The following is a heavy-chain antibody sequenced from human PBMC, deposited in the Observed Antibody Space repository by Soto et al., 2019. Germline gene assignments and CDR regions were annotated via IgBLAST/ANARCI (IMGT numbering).Heavy chain of an antibody. D-gene: IGHD2-15*01. CDR2: IIPIFGTA. Sequence: VASVKVSCKASGGTFSSYAISWVRQAPGQGLEWMGGIIPIFGTANYAQKFQGRVTITADESTSTAYMELSSLRSEDTAVYYCARDQPKLGYSSYYYYYGMDVWGQGTTITVSS. CDR3: ARDQPKLGYSSYYYYYGMDV. V-gene: IGHV1-69*13. J-gene: IGHJ6*02. CDR1: GGTFSSYA.